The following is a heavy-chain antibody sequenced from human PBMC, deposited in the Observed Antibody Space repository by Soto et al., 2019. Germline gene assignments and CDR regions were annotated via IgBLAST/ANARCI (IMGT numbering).Heavy chain of an antibody. Sequence: GGSLRLSCAASGFTFSSYSMNWVRQAPGKGLEWVSSISSSSSYIYYADSVKGRFTISRDNAKNSLYLQMNSLRAEDTAVYYCARAGGSSSWYVVYWGQGTLVTVSS. CDR3: ARAGGSSSWYVVY. D-gene: IGHD6-13*01. J-gene: IGHJ4*02. CDR2: ISSSSSYI. CDR1: GFTFSSYS. V-gene: IGHV3-21*04.